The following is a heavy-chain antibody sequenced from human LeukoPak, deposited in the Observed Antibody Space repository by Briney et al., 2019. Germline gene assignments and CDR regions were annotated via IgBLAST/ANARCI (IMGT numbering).Heavy chain of an antibody. CDR1: GGSFSGYY. Sequence: SETLSLTCAVYGGSFSGYYWSWIRQPPGKGLEWIGEINHSGSTNYNPSLKSRVTILVDTSKNQFSLKLSSVTAADTAVYYCARTQIYGSGSYYIGNYYYYGMDVWGKGTTVTVSS. CDR2: INHSGST. CDR3: ARTQIYGSGSYYIGNYYYYGMDV. D-gene: IGHD3-10*01. J-gene: IGHJ6*04. V-gene: IGHV4-34*01.